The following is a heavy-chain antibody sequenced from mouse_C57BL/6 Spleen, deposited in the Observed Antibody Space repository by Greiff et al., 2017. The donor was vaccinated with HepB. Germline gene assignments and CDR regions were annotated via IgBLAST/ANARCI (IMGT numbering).Heavy chain of an antibody. J-gene: IGHJ2*01. V-gene: IGHV1-61*01. CDR2: IYPSDSET. D-gene: IGHD3-2*02. Sequence: QVQLQQPGAELVRPGSSVKLSCKASGYTFTSYWMDWVKQRPGQGLEWIGNIYPSDSETHYNQKFKDKATVTVDKSSSTAYMQLSSLTSEDSAVYYCARDSSGPDYWGKGTTLTVAS. CDR3: ARDSSGPDY. CDR1: GYTFTSYW.